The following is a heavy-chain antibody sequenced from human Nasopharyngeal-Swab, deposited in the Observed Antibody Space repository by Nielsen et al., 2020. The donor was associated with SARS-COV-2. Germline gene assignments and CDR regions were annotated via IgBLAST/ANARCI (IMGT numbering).Heavy chain of an antibody. D-gene: IGHD2-15*01. Sequence: GGSLRLSCAASGFTGSSYSMNWVRQAPGKGLEWVSSSSSSSSYIYYADSVKGRFTISRDNAKNSLYLQMNSLRAEDTAVYYCARDQPTPHYYYYGMDVWGQGTTVTVSS. J-gene: IGHJ6*02. CDR1: GFTGSSYS. V-gene: IGHV3-21*01. CDR3: ARDQPTPHYYYYGMDV. CDR2: SSSSSSYI.